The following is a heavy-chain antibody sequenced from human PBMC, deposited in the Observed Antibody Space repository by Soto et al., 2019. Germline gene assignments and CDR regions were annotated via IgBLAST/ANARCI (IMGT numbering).Heavy chain of an antibody. CDR3: AKIETYYYDSSGYFFDY. D-gene: IGHD3-22*01. V-gene: IGHV3-23*01. CDR2: ISGSGGST. J-gene: IGHJ4*02. Sequence: GGSLRLSCAASGFTFSSYAMSWVRQAPGKGLEWVSAISGSGGSTYYADSVKGRFTISRDNSKNTLYLQMNSLRAEDTAVYYCAKIETYYYDSSGYFFDYWGQGTLVTVSS. CDR1: GFTFSSYA.